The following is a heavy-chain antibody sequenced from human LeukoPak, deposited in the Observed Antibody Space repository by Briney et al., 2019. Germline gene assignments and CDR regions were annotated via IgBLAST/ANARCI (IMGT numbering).Heavy chain of an antibody. V-gene: IGHV3-66*02. J-gene: IGHJ6*02. Sequence: PGGSLRLSCAASGFTVSSNYMSWVRQAPGKGLEWVSVIYSGGSTYYADSVKGRFTISRDNSKNTLYLQMNSLRAEDTAVYYCATGLSTSLIADYYYGMDVWGQGTTVTVSS. CDR1: GFTVSSNY. CDR2: IYSGGST. CDR3: ATGLSTSLIADYYYGMDV. D-gene: IGHD2-2*01.